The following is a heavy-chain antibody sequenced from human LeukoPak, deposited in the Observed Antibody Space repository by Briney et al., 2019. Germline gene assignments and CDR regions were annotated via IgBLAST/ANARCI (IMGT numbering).Heavy chain of an antibody. D-gene: IGHD6-19*01. Sequence: GGSLRLSCAASGFTFSSYAMSWVRQAPGKGLEWVSAISGSGGSTYYADSVKGRFTISRDNSKNTLYLQMNSLRAEDTAVYYCARRRAVAGTYFFDYWGQGTLVTVSS. CDR2: ISGSGGST. V-gene: IGHV3-23*01. J-gene: IGHJ4*02. CDR1: GFTFSSYA. CDR3: ARRRAVAGTYFFDY.